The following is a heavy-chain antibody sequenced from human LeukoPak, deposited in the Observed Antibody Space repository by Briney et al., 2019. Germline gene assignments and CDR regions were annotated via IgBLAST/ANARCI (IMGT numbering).Heavy chain of an antibody. CDR3: ARDGCSGRSCPRFDY. CDR1: GFTVSSNY. V-gene: IGHV3-53*01. J-gene: IGHJ4*02. D-gene: IGHD2-15*01. Sequence: PGGSLRLSCAASGFTVSSNYMSWVRQAPGKGLEWVSVIYTSGITYYADSVKGRFTFSRDNSKNTLYLQMNSLRAEDTAVYYCARDGCSGRSCPRFDYWGLGTLVTVSS. CDR2: IYTSGIT.